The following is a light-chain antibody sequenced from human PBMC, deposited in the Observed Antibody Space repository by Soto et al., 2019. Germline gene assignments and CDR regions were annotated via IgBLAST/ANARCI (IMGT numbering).Light chain of an antibody. Sequence: QSVLTQPPSVSAAPGQKVTISCSGSSSNIENNYVSWYQQLPRTAPKLLIYDNDKRPSGIPDRFSGSKSGTSATLGITGLQTGDEADYYCGTWDSSLSAEVFGGGTKLTVL. V-gene: IGLV1-51*01. CDR2: DND. J-gene: IGLJ2*01. CDR3: GTWDSSLSAEV. CDR1: SSNIENNY.